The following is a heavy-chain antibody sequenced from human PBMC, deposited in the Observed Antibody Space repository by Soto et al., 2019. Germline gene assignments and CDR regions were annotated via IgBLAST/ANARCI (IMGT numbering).Heavy chain of an antibody. CDR1: GYTFTGYY. D-gene: IGHD2-15*01. CDR3: ARDNCSGGSCYSYSRMDL. CDR2: INPNSGGT. J-gene: IGHJ6*02. Sequence: ASVKVSCKASGYTFTGYYIHWVRQAPGQGLEWMGWINPNSGGTSYARKFQGWVTMTRDTSISTAYMELSRLRSDDTAVYYCARDNCSGGSCYSYSRMDLLGQGTTVTVSS. V-gene: IGHV1-2*04.